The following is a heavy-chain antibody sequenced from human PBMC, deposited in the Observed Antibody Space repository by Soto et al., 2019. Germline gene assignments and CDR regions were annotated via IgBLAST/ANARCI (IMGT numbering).Heavy chain of an antibody. Sequence: GGSLRLSCAASGFTVSSTYMSWVRQAPGKGLEWVSVIYSGGSTYYADSVKGRFTISRDNSKKTLYLQMNSLRAEDTAVYYCVRVFDTYYFDLWGQGNMVTVSS. D-gene: IGHD3-9*01. J-gene: IGHJ4*02. V-gene: IGHV3-53*01. CDR3: VRVFDTYYFDL. CDR2: IYSGGST. CDR1: GFTVSSTY.